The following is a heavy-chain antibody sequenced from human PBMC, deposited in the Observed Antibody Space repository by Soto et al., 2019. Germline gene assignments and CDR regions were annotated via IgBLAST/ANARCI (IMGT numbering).Heavy chain of an antibody. J-gene: IGHJ4*02. CDR1: GFTFSSYS. V-gene: IGHV3-48*02. Sequence: GGSLRLSCAASGFTFSSYSMNWVRQAPGKGLEWVSYISSSSTIYYADSVKGRFTISRDNAKNSLYLQMNSLRDEDTAVYYCARDQIAVAYFDYWGQGTLVTVSS. CDR2: ISSSSTI. D-gene: IGHD6-19*01. CDR3: ARDQIAVAYFDY.